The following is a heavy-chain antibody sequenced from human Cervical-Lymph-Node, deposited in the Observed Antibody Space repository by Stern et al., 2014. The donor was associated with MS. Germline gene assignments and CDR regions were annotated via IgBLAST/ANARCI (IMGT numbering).Heavy chain of an antibody. V-gene: IGHV5-51*01. CDR1: GYSFTTYW. D-gene: IGHD5-12*01. Sequence: EVQLVESGAEAKKPGESLKISCKGSGYSFTTYWIGWVRQMPGKGLEWMGIVYPGDSDTKYSPSFQGQVTISVDKSITTAYLQWSSLKASDTAMYYCARLGGGYDSNVGRHYYYYYAMDVWGQGTTVTVSS. CDR3: ARLGGGYDSNVGRHYYYYYAMDV. J-gene: IGHJ6*02. CDR2: VYPGDSDT.